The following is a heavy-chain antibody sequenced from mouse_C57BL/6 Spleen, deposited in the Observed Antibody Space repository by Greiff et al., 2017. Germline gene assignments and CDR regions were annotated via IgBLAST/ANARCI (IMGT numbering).Heavy chain of an antibody. V-gene: IGHV14-3*01. CDR1: GFNIKNTY. CDR3: ARRKYDGSRLGDDAMDY. Sequence: VQLQQSVAELVRPGASVKLSCTASGFNIKNTYMHWVKQRPEQGLEWIGRIDPANGNTKYAPKFQGKATMTADTSSNTAYLQLSSLTSEDTAIYYCARRKYDGSRLGDDAMDYWGQGTSVTVSS. J-gene: IGHJ4*01. D-gene: IGHD1-1*01. CDR2: IDPANGNT.